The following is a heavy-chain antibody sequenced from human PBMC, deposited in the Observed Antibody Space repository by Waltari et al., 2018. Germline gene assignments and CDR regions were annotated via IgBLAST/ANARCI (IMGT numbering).Heavy chain of an antibody. V-gene: IGHV3-7*02. CDR1: ESIVSNYW. D-gene: IGHD1-1*01. J-gene: IGHJ3*02. CDR2: IGEDGTEK. Sequence: EVQLVESGGGVVQPGGTLSVSCTDAESIVSNYWLSWVRQAPGKGPEWVANIGEDGTEKYYVHSVKGRFTISRDNVKNSLYLEMNSLRAEDTAMYYCTRSGGASAFDIWGQGTMVTVSS. CDR3: TRSGGASAFDI.